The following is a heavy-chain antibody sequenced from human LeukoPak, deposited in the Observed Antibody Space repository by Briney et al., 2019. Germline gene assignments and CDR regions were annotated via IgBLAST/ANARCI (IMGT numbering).Heavy chain of an antibody. J-gene: IGHJ4*02. CDR2: IYYSGST. Sequence: PSETLSLTCTVSGGSVSSGSYYWSWIRQPPGKGLEWIGYIYYSGSTNYNPSLKSRVTISVDTSKNQFSLKLSSVTAADTAVYYCARGRGYSNYVGGGAVDYWGQGTLVTVSS. D-gene: IGHD4-11*01. CDR1: GGSVSSGSYY. V-gene: IGHV4-61*01. CDR3: ARGRGYSNYVGGGAVDY.